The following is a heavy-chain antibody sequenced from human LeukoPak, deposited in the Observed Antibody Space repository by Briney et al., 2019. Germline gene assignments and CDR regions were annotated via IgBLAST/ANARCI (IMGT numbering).Heavy chain of an antibody. CDR1: GFTFSSYW. CDR3: ARAPGFGELLEGAFDI. Sequence: GGSLRLSCAASGFTFSSYWMHWVRQAPRKGLVWVSRINSDGSSTSYADSVKGRFTISRDNAKNTLYLQMNSLRAEDTAVYYCARAPGFGELLEGAFDIWGQGTMVTVSS. D-gene: IGHD3-10*01. CDR2: INSDGSST. V-gene: IGHV3-74*01. J-gene: IGHJ3*02.